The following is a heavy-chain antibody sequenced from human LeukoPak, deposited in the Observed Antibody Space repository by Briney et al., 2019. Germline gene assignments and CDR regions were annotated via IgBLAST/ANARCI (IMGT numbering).Heavy chain of an antibody. D-gene: IGHD6-6*01. CDR3: AMIDRSSDASYYYYYMDV. J-gene: IGHJ6*03. CDR2: IIPIFGTA. CDR1: GGTFSSSA. Sequence: ASLKVSCKASGGTFSSSAISCVRQAPGQGLGWMGGIIPIFGTATYAQKSQGRVAIPTDETTSRAYRMRRSLRSEDTAGYYFAMIDRSSDASYYYYYMDVGSKRTSLTV. V-gene: IGHV1-69*05.